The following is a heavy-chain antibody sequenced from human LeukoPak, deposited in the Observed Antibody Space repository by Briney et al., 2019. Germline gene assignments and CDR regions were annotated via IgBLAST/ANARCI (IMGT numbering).Heavy chain of an antibody. Sequence: ASVKVSCKVSGYTLTELSMHWVRQAPGKGLEWMGGFDPEDGETIYAQKFQGRVTMTEDTSTDTAYMELSSLRSEDTAVYYCATDLGAVAGTLAEYFQHWGQGTLVTVSS. D-gene: IGHD6-19*01. CDR1: GYTLTELS. V-gene: IGHV1-24*01. J-gene: IGHJ1*01. CDR3: ATDLGAVAGTLAEYFQH. CDR2: FDPEDGET.